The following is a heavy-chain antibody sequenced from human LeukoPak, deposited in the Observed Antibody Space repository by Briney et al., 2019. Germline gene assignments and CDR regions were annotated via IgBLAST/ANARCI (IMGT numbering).Heavy chain of an antibody. CDR2: IIPIFGTA. J-gene: IGHJ4*02. D-gene: IGHD6-13*01. CDR3: ATKIMSSSWSYYFDY. V-gene: IGHV1-69*13. Sequence: SVKVSCKASGYTFTSYDINWVRQATGQGLEWMGGIIPIFGTANYAQKFQGRVTITADESTSTAYIELSSLRSEDTAVYYCATKIMSSSWSYYFDYWGQGTLVTVSS. CDR1: GYTFTSYD.